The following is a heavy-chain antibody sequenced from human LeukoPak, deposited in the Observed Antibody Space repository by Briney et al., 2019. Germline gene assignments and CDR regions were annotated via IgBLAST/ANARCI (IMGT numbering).Heavy chain of an antibody. V-gene: IGHV4-61*02. CDR1: GGSISSGSYY. D-gene: IGHD2-2*02. CDR3: ARDHRYCSSTSCYIGFDY. Sequence: TQSLTCTVSGGSISSGSYYGSWIRQPAGKGLEWIRRNYTSGSTNYNPSLKSRVTIFVDTSKNQFSLKLSSVTAADTAVYYCARDHRYCSSTSCYIGFDYWGQGTLVTVSS. CDR2: NYTSGST. J-gene: IGHJ4*02.